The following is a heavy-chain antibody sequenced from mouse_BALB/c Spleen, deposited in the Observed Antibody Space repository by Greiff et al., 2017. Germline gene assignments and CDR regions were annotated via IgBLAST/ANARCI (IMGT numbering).Heavy chain of an antibody. D-gene: IGHD2-14*01. CDR3: ARGDRYDGGHY. CDR2: ISSGGST. V-gene: IGHV5-6-5*01. J-gene: IGHJ2*01. Sequence: EVQVVESGGGLVKPGGSLKLSCAASGFTFSSYAMSWVRQTPEKRLEWVASISSGGSTYYPDSVKGRFTISRDNARNILYLQMSSLRSEDTAMYYCARGDRYDGGHYWGQGTTLTVSS. CDR1: GFTFSSYA.